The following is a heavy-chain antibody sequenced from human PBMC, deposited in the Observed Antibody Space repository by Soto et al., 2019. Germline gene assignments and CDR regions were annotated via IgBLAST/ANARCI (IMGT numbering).Heavy chain of an antibody. J-gene: IGHJ5*02. D-gene: IGHD3-9*01. CDR3: TKDHYDILTGWFRGPPAWFDP. Sequence: EVQLLESGGGLVQPGGSLRLSCAASGFTFSSYAMSWVRQAPGKGLEWVSAISGSGGSTYYADSVKGRFTISRDNSKNTLYLQMNSLRAEDTAVYYCTKDHYDILTGWFRGPPAWFDPWGQGTMVTVSS. CDR1: GFTFSSYA. V-gene: IGHV3-23*01. CDR2: ISGSGGST.